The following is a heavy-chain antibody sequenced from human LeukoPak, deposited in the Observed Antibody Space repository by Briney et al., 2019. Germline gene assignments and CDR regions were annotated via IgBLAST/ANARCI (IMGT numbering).Heavy chain of an antibody. J-gene: IGHJ4*02. CDR1: GFTFSSYS. V-gene: IGHV3-23*01. Sequence: GGSLRLSCAASGFTFSSYSMSWVRQAPGKGLEWVSVISGSGGSTYYADSVKGRFSISRDNSKNTLYLQMNSLRAEDTAVYYCAKRDSGTYSRYFDHWGQGTLVTVSS. CDR3: AKRDSGTYSRYFDH. CDR2: ISGSGGST. D-gene: IGHD1-26*01.